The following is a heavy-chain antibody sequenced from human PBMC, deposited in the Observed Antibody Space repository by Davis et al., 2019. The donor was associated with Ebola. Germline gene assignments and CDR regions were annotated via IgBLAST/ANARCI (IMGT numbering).Heavy chain of an antibody. CDR3: AREADTGTSLDY. CDR2: ISWNSGSI. D-gene: IGHD2-2*01. V-gene: IGHV3-9*01. CDR1: GFTFSSYA. J-gene: IGHJ4*02. Sequence: SLKISCAASGFTFSSYAMHWVRQAPGKGLEWVSGISWNSGSIGYADSVKGRFTISRDNSKNTLYLQMNSLRAEDTAVYYCAREADTGTSLDYWGQGTLVTVSS.